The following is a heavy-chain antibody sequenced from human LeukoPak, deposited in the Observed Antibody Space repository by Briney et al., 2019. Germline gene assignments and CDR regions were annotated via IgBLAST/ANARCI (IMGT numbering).Heavy chain of an antibody. J-gene: IGHJ3*02. V-gene: IGHV3-48*03. CDR1: GFTFSSYE. CDR2: ISSSGSTI. D-gene: IGHD2-2*01. Sequence: GGSLRLSCAASGFTFSSYEMNWVRQAPGKGLEWVSYISSSGSTIYYADSVKGRFTISRDNAKNSLYLQMNSLRAEDTAVYYCAILCSSDLPDAFDIWGQGTMVTVSS. CDR3: AILCSSDLPDAFDI.